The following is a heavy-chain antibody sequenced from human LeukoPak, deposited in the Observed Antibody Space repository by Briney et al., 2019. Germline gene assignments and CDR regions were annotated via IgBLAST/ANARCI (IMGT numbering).Heavy chain of an antibody. Sequence: ETLSLTCTVSGGSISSYYWSWIRQPAGKGLEWIGSIYHSGSTYYNPSLKSRVTISVDTSKNQFSLKLSSVTAADTAVYYCARGLTGTYFDYWGQGTLVTVSS. CDR1: GGSISSYY. D-gene: IGHD1-20*01. CDR2: IYHSGST. V-gene: IGHV4-4*07. J-gene: IGHJ4*02. CDR3: ARGLTGTYFDY.